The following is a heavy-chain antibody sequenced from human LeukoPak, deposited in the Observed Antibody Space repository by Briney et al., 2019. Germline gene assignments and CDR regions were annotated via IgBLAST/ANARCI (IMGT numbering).Heavy chain of an antibody. CDR3: ARDGYSYGSTTFDY. CDR2: IYYSGST. V-gene: IGHV4-59*01. D-gene: IGHD5-18*01. CDR1: SGSTISYS. Sequence: SETLSLTCIVSSGSTISYSWSWIRQPPGSVLERIGYIYYSGSTNYNPSLKSRVTISVDTSKNQFSLKLSSVTAADTAVYYCARDGYSYGSTTFDYWGQGTLVTVSS. J-gene: IGHJ4*02.